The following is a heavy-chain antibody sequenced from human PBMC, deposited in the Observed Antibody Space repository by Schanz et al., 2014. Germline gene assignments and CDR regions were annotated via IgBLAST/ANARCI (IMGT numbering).Heavy chain of an antibody. Sequence: VQLLESGGGLVQPGGSLRLSCSASGFTFSSYSMNWVRQAPGKGLEWVAFVPFDGSQKFYADSVKGRFTISRDNAENTLFLQMNSLRAEDTAVYYCVRVSFADPRLYRGMDRDIDYWGQGTLVTVSS. CDR3: VRVSFADPRLYRGMDRDIDY. V-gene: IGHV3-30*03. CDR2: VPFDGSQK. CDR1: GFTFSSYS. J-gene: IGHJ4*02. D-gene: IGHD5-18*01.